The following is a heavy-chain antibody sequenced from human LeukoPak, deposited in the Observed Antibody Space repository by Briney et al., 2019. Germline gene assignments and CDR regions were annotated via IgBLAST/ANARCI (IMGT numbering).Heavy chain of an antibody. CDR1: GYSFTSYG. Sequence: ASVKVSCKASGYSFTSYGISWVRRAPGQGLEWMGWISAYNGNTNYAQKLQGRVTMTTDTSTSTAYMELRSLRSDDTAVYYCARGSAMAQKQLVRHFDSWGQGTLVIVSS. CDR2: ISAYNGNT. V-gene: IGHV1-18*01. CDR3: ARGSAMAQKQLVRHFDS. J-gene: IGHJ4*02. D-gene: IGHD6-6*01.